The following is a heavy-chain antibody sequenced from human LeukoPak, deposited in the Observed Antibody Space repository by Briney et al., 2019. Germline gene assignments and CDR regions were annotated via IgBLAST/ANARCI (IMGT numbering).Heavy chain of an antibody. D-gene: IGHD3-10*01. J-gene: IGHJ3*02. V-gene: IGHV3-33*01. Sequence: GRSLRLSCAASGFTFSSYGMHWVRQAPGKGLEWVAVIWYDGSNKYYADSVKGRFTISRDNSKNTLYLQMNSLRAEDTAVYYCARDSDEEFPYQGHAFDIWGQGTMVTVSS. CDR2: IWYDGSNK. CDR3: ARDSDEEFPYQGHAFDI. CDR1: GFTFSSYG.